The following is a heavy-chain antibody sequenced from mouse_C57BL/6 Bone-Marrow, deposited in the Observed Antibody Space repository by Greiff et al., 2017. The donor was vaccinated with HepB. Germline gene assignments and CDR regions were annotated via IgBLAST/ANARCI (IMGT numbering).Heavy chain of an antibody. CDR3: ARWEIYYYGSSAAWFAY. V-gene: IGHV1-58*01. CDR2: IYIGNGYT. Sequence: VQLQQSGAELVRPGSSVKMSCKTSGYTFTSYGINWVKQRPGQGLEWIGYIYIGNGYTEYNEKFKGKATLTSYTSSSTAYMQLSSLTSEDSAIYFCARWEIYYYGSSAAWFAYWGQGTLVTVSA. J-gene: IGHJ3*01. CDR1: GYTFTSYG. D-gene: IGHD1-1*01.